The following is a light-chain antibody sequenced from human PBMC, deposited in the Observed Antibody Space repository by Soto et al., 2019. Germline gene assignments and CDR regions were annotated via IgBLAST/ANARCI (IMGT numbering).Light chain of an antibody. Sequence: EFVLTQSPATLSVSPGERATLSCRASQNINSNLAWYQQKPGQAPRLLIYGASTGATGLPARFSGSGSGTEFTLTISSLQSEDFALYFCQQYNNWITFGQGTRLEIK. CDR2: GAS. J-gene: IGKJ5*01. CDR3: QQYNNWIT. V-gene: IGKV3-15*01. CDR1: QNINSN.